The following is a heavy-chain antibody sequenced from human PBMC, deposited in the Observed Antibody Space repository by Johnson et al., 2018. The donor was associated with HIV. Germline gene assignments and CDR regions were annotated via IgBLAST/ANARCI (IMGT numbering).Heavy chain of an antibody. D-gene: IGHD6-13*01. V-gene: IGHV3-53*01. CDR1: GFNVSNNY. CDR2: LYSSGNT. Sequence: VQLVESGGGLVQPGGSLGLACVGSGFNVSNNYMSWVRQPPGQGLEWVSTLYSSGNTYYADSVKGRFTISRDSSRNTLYLQMNSLRAEHAAVYYCAKSQQLVNVLFDYWGRGTLVTVSS. CDR3: AKSQQLVNVLFDY. J-gene: IGHJ4*02.